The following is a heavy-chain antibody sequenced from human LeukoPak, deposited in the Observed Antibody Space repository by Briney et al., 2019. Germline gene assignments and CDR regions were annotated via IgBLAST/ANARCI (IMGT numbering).Heavy chain of an antibody. CDR2: ISYDGSNT. D-gene: IGHD6-6*01. CDR1: GFTFSSYA. J-gene: IGHJ5*02. CDR3: ARVGRIAARLENWFDP. V-gene: IGHV3-30-3*01. Sequence: GRSLRLSCAASGFTFSSYAMHWVRQAPGKGLEWVAVISYDGSNTYYADSVKGRFTISRDNSKNTLYLQMNSLRAEDTAVYYCARVGRIAARLENWFDPWGQGTLVTVSS.